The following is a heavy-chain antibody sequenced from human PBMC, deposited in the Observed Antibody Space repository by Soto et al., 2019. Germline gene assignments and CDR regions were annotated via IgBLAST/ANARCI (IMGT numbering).Heavy chain of an antibody. V-gene: IGHV1-3*01. J-gene: IGHJ4*02. CDR3: TRDLNGGIPFDY. CDR1: GSTLPNYS. D-gene: IGHD2-8*01. Sequence: VQFVQSGAELKKPGASVRLSCKPSGSTLPNYSIQGVRQAAGQGLQWLGWINPGSGYTEYSPRFQGRVTLSRDNSASTFYMDLTSLTSEDTAVYFCTRDLNGGIPFDYWGQGTLVTVSS. CDR2: INPGSGYT.